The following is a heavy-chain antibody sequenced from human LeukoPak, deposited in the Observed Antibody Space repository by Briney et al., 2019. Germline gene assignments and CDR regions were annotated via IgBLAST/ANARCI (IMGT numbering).Heavy chain of an antibody. V-gene: IGHV4-39*07. Sequence: PSETLSLTCTVSGGSISGSSYYWGWIRQPPGKGLEWIGSIYYSGSTYYNPSLKSRVTISVDTSKNQFSLKLSSVTAADTAVYYCARDRRYYDTSGTVYYDAMDVWGQGTTVTVSS. D-gene: IGHD3-22*01. CDR2: IYYSGST. CDR3: ARDRRYYDTSGTVYYDAMDV. J-gene: IGHJ6*02. CDR1: GGSISGSSYY.